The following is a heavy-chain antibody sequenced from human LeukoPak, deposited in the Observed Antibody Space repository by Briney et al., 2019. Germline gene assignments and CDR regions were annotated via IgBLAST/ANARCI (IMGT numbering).Heavy chain of an antibody. CDR1: GFTFSNYN. CDR3: ARDVVVVAATLYYYMDV. CDR2: ISSSSSYI. Sequence: GGSLRLSCAASGFTFSNYNMNWVRQAPGKGLEWVSSISSSSSYIYYADSVKGRFTISRDNAKKSLYLQMNNLRAEDTGVYYCARDVVVVAATLYYYMDVWGKGTTVTVSS. V-gene: IGHV3-21*01. D-gene: IGHD2-15*01. J-gene: IGHJ6*03.